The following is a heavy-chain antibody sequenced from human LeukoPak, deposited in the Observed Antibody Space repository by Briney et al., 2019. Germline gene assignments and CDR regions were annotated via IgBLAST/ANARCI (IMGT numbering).Heavy chain of an antibody. CDR2: INPNSGGT. V-gene: IGHV1-2*04. Sequence: ASVKVSCKASGYTFTGYYMHWVRQAPGQGLEWMGWINPNSGGTNYAQKFQGWVTLTIDTSTTSAYMELTNLRSDDTSIYFCAAQYYGETQTYRLDVWGQGSTV. D-gene: IGHD4-17*01. CDR1: GYTFTGYY. J-gene: IGHJ6*02. CDR3: AAQYYGETQTYRLDV.